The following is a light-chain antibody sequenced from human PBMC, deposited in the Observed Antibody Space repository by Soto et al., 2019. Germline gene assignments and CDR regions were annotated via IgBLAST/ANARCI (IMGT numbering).Light chain of an antibody. CDR2: EGS. Sequence: QSALTQPASVSGSPGQSITISCTGTSSDVGSYNLVSWYQQHPGKAPKLMIYEGSKRPSGVSNRFSGSKSGNTASLTISGLQDEDEADYYCCSYAGSSTLVFGEGTKLTVL. CDR1: SSDVGSYNL. J-gene: IGLJ3*02. V-gene: IGLV2-23*01. CDR3: CSYAGSSTLV.